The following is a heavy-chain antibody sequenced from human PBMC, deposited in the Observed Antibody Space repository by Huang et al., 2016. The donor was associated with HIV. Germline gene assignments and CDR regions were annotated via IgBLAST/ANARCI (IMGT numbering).Heavy chain of an antibody. J-gene: IGHJ4*02. V-gene: IGHV3-30*18. CDR1: GFTFSSYG. Sequence: QVQLVESGGGVVQPGRSLRISCAACGFTFSSYGMHWVRQAPGKGRGWLAVIAYDAKTKYYAESVKGRFSISRDNSKTTVDLQLNRLRLEDTAVYYCAKGGSAAAVLDFWGQGTLVTVSS. D-gene: IGHD6-13*01. CDR3: AKGGSAAAVLDF. CDR2: IAYDAKTK.